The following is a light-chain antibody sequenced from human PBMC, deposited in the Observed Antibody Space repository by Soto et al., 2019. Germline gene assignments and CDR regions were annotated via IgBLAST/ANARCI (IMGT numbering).Light chain of an antibody. CDR1: QNINTW. Sequence: DIQMTQSPSTLSASVGDRITITCLASQNINTWLAWYQQIPGKAPKLLIYAGSTLQRGVPSRFSGSGSGTEFTLTISSLQPDDFATFYCQQYKTYSRTFGQGTTVEVK. J-gene: IGKJ1*01. V-gene: IGKV1-5*03. CDR2: AGS. CDR3: QQYKTYSRT.